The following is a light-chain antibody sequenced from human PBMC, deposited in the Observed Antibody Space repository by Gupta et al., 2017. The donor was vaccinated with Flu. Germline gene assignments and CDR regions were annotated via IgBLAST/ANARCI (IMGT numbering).Light chain of an antibody. CDR2: DDS. CDR3: QVWDSSGDQGV. Sequence: SYVLTQPPSVSVAPGKTARITWGGNNIGSKSVHWYQQKAGQAPALVVYDDSDRPSGIPERFSGSNSGNTATLTINRVEAGDEADYYCQVWDSSGDQGVFGGGTKLTVV. V-gene: IGLV3-21*03. CDR1: NIGSKS. J-gene: IGLJ3*02.